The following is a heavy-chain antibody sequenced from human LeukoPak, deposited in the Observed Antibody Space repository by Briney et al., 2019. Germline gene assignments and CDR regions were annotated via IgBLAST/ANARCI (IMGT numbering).Heavy chain of an antibody. CDR1: GFSFSSYE. CDR3: AREGTKIAARRHWFDP. J-gene: IGHJ5*02. Sequence: GGSLRHSRAASGFSFSSYEINWVRQAPGKGLEWVSYISGSGITIRYADSVKGRFTISRDNARNSVYLQMNSLRAEDTAVYYCAREGTKIAARRHWFDPWGQGTLVTVSS. D-gene: IGHD6-6*01. CDR2: ISGSGITI. V-gene: IGHV3-48*03.